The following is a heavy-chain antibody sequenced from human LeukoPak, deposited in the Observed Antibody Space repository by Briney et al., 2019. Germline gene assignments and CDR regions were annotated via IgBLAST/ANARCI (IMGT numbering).Heavy chain of an antibody. Sequence: GGSLRLSCAASGFTFSSYGMHWVRQAPGKGLEWVAVIPYDGSNEYYADSVKGRFTISRDNSKNTLYLQMNSLRAEDTAVYYCAKARDYYYYGMDVWGQGTTVTVSS. V-gene: IGHV3-30*18. CDR2: IPYDGSNE. J-gene: IGHJ6*02. CDR1: GFTFSSYG. CDR3: AKARDYYYYGMDV.